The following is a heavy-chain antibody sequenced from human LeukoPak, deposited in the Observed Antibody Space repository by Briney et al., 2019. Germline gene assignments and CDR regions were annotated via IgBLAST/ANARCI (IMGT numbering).Heavy chain of an antibody. D-gene: IGHD3-10*01. CDR2: ISSSKSSYI. CDR1: GFTFSNYS. J-gene: IGHJ4*02. CDR3: AKELLWFGEFDY. Sequence: GGSLRLSCAVSGFTFSNYSMNWVRQAPGKGLEWVSSISSSKSSYIYYADSVKGRFTISRDNAKNTLYLQMNSLRAEDTAVYYCAKELLWFGEFDYWGQGTLVTVSS. V-gene: IGHV3-21*04.